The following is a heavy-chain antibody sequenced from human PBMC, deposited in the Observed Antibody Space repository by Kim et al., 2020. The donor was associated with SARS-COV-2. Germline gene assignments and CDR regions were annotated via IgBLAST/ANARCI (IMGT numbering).Heavy chain of an antibody. CDR1: GGSISSGGYY. V-gene: IGHV4-31*03. CDR2: IYYSGST. CDR3: ARAATNVVVVAATVVAFDI. J-gene: IGHJ3*02. Sequence: SETLSLTCTVSGGSISSGGYYWSWIRQHPGKGLEWIGYIYYSGSTYYNPSLKSRVTISVDTSKNQFSLKLSSVTAADTAVYYRARAATNVVVVAATVVAFDIWGQGTMVTVSS. D-gene: IGHD2-15*01.